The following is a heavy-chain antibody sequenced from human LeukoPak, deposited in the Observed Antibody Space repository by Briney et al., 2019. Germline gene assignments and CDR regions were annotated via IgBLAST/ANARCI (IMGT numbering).Heavy chain of an antibody. CDR1: GFTFSGYT. CDR3: AREARIGVVPAATSP. D-gene: IGHD2-2*01. Sequence: GGSLRLSCAASGFTFSGYTMTWVRQAPGKGLEWVSSISNSSTYIYYADSVKGRFTISRDNVQNSLYLQMNSLRAEDTAVYYCAREARIGVVPAATSPWGQGTLVTVSS. V-gene: IGHV3-21*01. J-gene: IGHJ5*02. CDR2: ISNSSTYI.